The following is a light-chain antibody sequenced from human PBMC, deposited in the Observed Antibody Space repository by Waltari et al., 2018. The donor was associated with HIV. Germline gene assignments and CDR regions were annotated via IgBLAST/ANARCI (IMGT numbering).Light chain of an antibody. CDR2: EVN. CDR1: STNIGSYNL. J-gene: IGLJ2*01. Sequence: QSALTQSASVSGSPGQSITISCTGTSTNIGSYNLVSWYQQHPVKAPKVIIYEVNKRPSGVSNRVSGSTCGITASLTISGLQAEDEADYYCCSYAGSSNVVFGGGTKLTVL. CDR3: CSYAGSSNVV. V-gene: IGLV2-23*02.